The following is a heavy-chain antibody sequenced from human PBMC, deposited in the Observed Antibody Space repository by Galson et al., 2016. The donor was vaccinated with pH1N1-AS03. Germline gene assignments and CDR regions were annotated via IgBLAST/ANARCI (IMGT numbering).Heavy chain of an antibody. V-gene: IGHV3-49*03. Sequence: SLRLSCATSGFTFADHAMSWFRQAPGMGLEWVGFIRSKTYGGTAEYAASVKDRFTLSRDDSKRIAYLQMDSLKIEDTGIYYCTRGCGGACPRGDPWGQGILVTVSS. CDR1: GFTFADHA. CDR2: IRSKTYGGTA. CDR3: TRGCGGACPRGDP. J-gene: IGHJ5*02. D-gene: IGHD2-21*02.